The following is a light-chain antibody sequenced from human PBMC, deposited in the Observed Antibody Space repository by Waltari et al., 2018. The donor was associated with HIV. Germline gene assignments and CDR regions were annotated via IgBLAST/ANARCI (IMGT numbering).Light chain of an antibody. CDR3: QQSYTSPYT. J-gene: IGKJ2*01. CDR2: ATS. V-gene: IGKV1-39*01. CDR1: QTISIY. Sequence: DIQMTQSPSSLSASVGDTVTISCRPSQTISIYVSWYQQIPGKAPKLLIYATSTLQTGVPSRFSGGGSGTDFTLTISSLQSEDFALYYCQQSYTSPYTFGQGTKVEIE.